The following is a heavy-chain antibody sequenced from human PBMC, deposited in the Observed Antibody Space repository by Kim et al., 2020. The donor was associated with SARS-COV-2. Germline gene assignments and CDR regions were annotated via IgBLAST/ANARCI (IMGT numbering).Heavy chain of an antibody. J-gene: IGHJ6*04. CDR2: ISSSGSTI. Sequence: GGSLRLSCAASGFTFSDYYMSWIRQAPGKGLEWVSYISSSGSTIYYADSVKGRFTISRDNAKNSLYLQMNSLRAEDTAVYYCARVPRSSSDSSSWSDYCYYCYGIDVGGEGTTVSDTS. CDR3: ARVPRSSSDSSSWSDYCYYCYGIDV. CDR1: GFTFSDYY. D-gene: IGHD6-13*01. V-gene: IGHV3-11*01.